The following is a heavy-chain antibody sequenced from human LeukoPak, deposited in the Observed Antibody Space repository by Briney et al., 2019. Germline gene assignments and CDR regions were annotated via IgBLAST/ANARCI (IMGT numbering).Heavy chain of an antibody. CDR1: GGSIGSYY. D-gene: IGHD5-18*01. CDR3: ARTTEGGYTYGYFYYYYMDV. V-gene: IGHV4-59*01. Sequence: SETLSLTCTVSGGSIGSYYWSWIRQPPGKGLEWIGYIYYSGSTNYNPSLKSRVTISVDTSKNQFSLKLTSVTAADTAVYYCARTTEGGYTYGYFYYYYMDVWGKGTTVTISS. CDR2: IYYSGST. J-gene: IGHJ6*03.